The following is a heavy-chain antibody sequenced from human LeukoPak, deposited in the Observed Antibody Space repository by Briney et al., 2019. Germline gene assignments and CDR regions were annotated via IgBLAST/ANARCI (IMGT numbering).Heavy chain of an antibody. J-gene: IGHJ1*01. Sequence: GGSLRLSCAASGFTVSSNYMTWVRQAPGKGLEWVSTLYNGGSPHYADSVKGRFTISSDKSKNTLFLQMNSLRAEDTAVYYCARAHDYCSGGSCYGYFQHWGQGSLVTVSS. CDR3: ARAHDYCSGGSCYGYFQH. V-gene: IGHV3-53*01. CDR1: GFTVSSNY. D-gene: IGHD2-15*01. CDR2: LYNGGSP.